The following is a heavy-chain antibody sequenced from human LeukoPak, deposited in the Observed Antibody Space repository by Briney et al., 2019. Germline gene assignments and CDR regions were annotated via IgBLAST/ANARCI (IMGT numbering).Heavy chain of an antibody. CDR1: GFTFSSYA. CDR2: ISSSGANT. Sequence: PTGGSLRLSCAASGFTFSSYAMSWVRQAPGKGLEWVSSISSSGANTYYADSVKGRFTISRDNSKNTLYLQMSSLRVEDTAVYYCAKRDRPCSGDCSAPYYFDYWGQGTLVTVSS. J-gene: IGHJ4*02. CDR3: AKRDRPCSGDCSAPYYFDY. V-gene: IGHV3-23*01. D-gene: IGHD2-21*02.